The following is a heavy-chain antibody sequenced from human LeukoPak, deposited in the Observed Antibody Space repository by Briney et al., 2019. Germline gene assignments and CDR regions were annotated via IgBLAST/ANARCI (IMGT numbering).Heavy chain of an antibody. CDR1: GGPISSSSYY. CDR3: VRSYSSGWYEAFDI. CDR2: IYYSGST. Sequence: SETLSLTCTVSGGPISSSSYYWGWIRQPPGKGLEWIGSIYYSGSTYYNPSLKSRVTISVDTSKNQFSLKLSSVTAADTAVYYCVRSYSSGWYEAFDIWGQGTMVTVSS. V-gene: IGHV4-39*01. D-gene: IGHD6-19*01. J-gene: IGHJ3*02.